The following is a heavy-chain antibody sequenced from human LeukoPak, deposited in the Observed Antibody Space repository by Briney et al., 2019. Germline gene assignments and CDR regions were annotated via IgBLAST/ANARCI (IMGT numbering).Heavy chain of an antibody. Sequence: SETLSLTCTVSGDSVTSGYWSWIRQPPGKGLEWIGYTYDSGITDYNPSLKSRLTISVDTSNNQFSLNLSSVTAADTAVYYCAGRGHRYSRDWGQGILVTVSS. CDR2: TYDSGIT. J-gene: IGHJ1*01. CDR1: GDSVTSGY. D-gene: IGHD2-15*01. CDR3: AGRGHRYSRD. V-gene: IGHV4-4*09.